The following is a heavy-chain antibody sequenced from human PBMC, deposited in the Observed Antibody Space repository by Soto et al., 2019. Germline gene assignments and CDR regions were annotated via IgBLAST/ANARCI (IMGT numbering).Heavy chain of an antibody. J-gene: IGHJ4*02. V-gene: IGHV4-38-2*01. Sequence: XETLSLTCAVSSYSISSGEYCGWIRQPPGKGREWIGSIYHSGNTYYNPSLKSRVTISVDTSKNHFSLKLSSVTAADTAVYYCARARIVVAGTIVDYWGQGTLVTVSS. D-gene: IGHD6-19*01. CDR1: SYSISSGEY. CDR3: ARARIVVAGTIVDY. CDR2: IYHSGNT.